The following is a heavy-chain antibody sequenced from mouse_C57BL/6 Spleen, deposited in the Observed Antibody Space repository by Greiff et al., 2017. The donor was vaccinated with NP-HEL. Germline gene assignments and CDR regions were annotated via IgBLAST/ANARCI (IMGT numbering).Heavy chain of an antibody. V-gene: IGHV3-6*01. CDR1: GYSITSGYY. D-gene: IGHD1-1*01. CDR2: ISYDGSN. J-gene: IGHJ1*03. CDR3: ARERGTTEGYFDV. Sequence: EVHLVESGPGLVKPSQSLSLTCSVTGYSITSGYYWNWIRQFPGNKLEWMGYISYDGSNNYNPSLKNRISITRDTSKNQFFLKLNSVTTEDTATYYCARERGTTEGYFDVWGTGTTVTVSS.